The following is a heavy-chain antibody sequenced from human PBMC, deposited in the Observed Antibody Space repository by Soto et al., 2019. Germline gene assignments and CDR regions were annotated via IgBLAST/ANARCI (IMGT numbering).Heavy chain of an antibody. V-gene: IGHV3-21*01. CDR2: ISSSSSYI. J-gene: IGHJ4*02. CDR3: ARDRSLAVGGYYFDY. Sequence: EVQLVESGGGLVKPGGSLRLSCAASGFTFSSYSMNWVRQAPGKGLEWVSSISSSSSYIYYADSVKGRFTISRDNAKNSLYLQMNSLRAEDTAVYYCARDRSLAVGGYYFDYWGQGTLVTVSS. D-gene: IGHD1-26*01. CDR1: GFTFSSYS.